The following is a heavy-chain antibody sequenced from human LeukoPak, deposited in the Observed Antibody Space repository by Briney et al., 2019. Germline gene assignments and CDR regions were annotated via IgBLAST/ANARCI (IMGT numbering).Heavy chain of an antibody. CDR1: GFTFSTYN. CDR3: AKDGSYYFDY. CDR2: VGGIDGRT. J-gene: IGHJ4*02. Sequence: GGSLRLSCAASGFTFSTYNMNWVRQAPGKGLEWVSAVGGIDGRTYYAAFVKGRFTIYRDNSKNTLYLQMNSLRAEDTAVYYCAKDGSYYFDYWGQGTLVTVSS. V-gene: IGHV3-23*01.